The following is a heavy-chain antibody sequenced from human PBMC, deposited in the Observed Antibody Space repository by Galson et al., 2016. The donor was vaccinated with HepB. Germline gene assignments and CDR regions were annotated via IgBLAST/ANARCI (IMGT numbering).Heavy chain of an antibody. D-gene: IGHD3-3*01. V-gene: IGHV3-21*01. CDR3: ARERGYDFWSGYYSPHKYGMDV. Sequence: LRLSCAVSGFTFSSYSVNWVRQAPGKGLEWVSSISGSTTYRYYADSVKGRFTISRDNAKNSLFLQMNSLRAEDTAVYYCARERGYDFWSGYYSPHKYGMDVWGQGTTVTASS. CDR1: GFTFSSYS. J-gene: IGHJ6*02. CDR2: ISGSTTYR.